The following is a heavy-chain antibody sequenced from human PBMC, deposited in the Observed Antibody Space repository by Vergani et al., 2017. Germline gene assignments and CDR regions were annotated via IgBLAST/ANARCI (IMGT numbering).Heavy chain of an antibody. V-gene: IGHV3-30*03. CDR2: ISYDGSNK. CDR3: ATDGSGSYYTDG. Sequence: QVQLVESGGGVVQPGRSLRLSCAASGFTFSSYGMHWVRQAPGKGLEWVAAISYDGSNKYYADSVKGRFTISRDNSKNTLYLQMNSLRAEDTAVYYCATDGSGSYYTDGWGQGTLVTVSS. J-gene: IGHJ4*02. D-gene: IGHD3-10*01. CDR1: GFTFSSYG.